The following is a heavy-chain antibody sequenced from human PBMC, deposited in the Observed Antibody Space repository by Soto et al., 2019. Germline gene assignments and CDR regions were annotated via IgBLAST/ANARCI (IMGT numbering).Heavy chain of an antibody. V-gene: IGHV3-30*18. CDR2: ISYDGSNK. CDR3: AKEVWGGPMDV. D-gene: IGHD3-16*01. J-gene: IGHJ6*02. Sequence: QVQLVESGGGVVQPGRSLRLSCAASGFTFSSYGMHWVRQAPGKGLEWVAVISYDGSNKYYADSVKGRFTISRDNSKNTLYRQMNSLRAEDTAVYYCAKEVWGGPMDVWGQGTTVTVSS. CDR1: GFTFSSYG.